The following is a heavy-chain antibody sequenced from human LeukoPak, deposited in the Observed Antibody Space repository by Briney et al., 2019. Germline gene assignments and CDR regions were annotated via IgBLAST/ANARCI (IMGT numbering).Heavy chain of an antibody. Sequence: ASVKVSCKASGYTFTSYAMHWVRQAPGQRLEWMGWINGGNDNTKYSQEFQGRVTITRDTSASTAYMEMSSLTSEDMAVYYCARDGRRHGSGSYSVGFDYWGQGTLVTVSS. V-gene: IGHV1-3*03. CDR1: GYTFTSYA. CDR2: INGGNDNT. CDR3: ARDGRRHGSGSYSVGFDY. D-gene: IGHD3-10*01. J-gene: IGHJ4*02.